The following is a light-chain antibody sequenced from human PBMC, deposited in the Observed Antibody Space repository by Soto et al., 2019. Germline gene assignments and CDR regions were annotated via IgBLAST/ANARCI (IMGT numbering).Light chain of an antibody. CDR2: VND. CDR1: SSNIGNNY. J-gene: IGLJ2*01. CDR3: GTWDNSLSAVV. Sequence: QSVLTQPPSVSAAPGQTVTISCSGSSSNIGNNYVSWYQQLPGTAPKLLIYVNDKRPSGIPDRFSGSKSGTSATLGITGLQTGDEADYYCGTWDNSLSAVVFGGGTKVTVL. V-gene: IGLV1-51*01.